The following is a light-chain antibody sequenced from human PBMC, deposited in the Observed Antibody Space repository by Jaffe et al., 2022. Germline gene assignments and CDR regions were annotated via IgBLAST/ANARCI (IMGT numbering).Light chain of an antibody. J-gene: IGLJ2*01. CDR2: DVS. CDR1: SSDVGGYNY. Sequence: QSALTQPASVSGSPGQSITISCTGTSSDVGGYNYVSWYQQHPGKAPKLMIYDVSNRPSGVSNRFSGSKSGNTASLTISGLQAEDEADYYCSSYTSSSISFGGGTKLTVL. V-gene: IGLV2-14*03. CDR3: SSYTSSSIS.